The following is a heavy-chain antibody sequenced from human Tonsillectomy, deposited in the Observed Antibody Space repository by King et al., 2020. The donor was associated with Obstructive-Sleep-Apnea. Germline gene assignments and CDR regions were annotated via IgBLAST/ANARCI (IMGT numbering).Heavy chain of an antibody. CDR2: INHSGST. D-gene: IGHD5-24*01. Sequence: VQLQQWGEGLLKPSETLSLTCTVYGGSFSGYYWSWIRQPPGKGLEWIGEINHSGSTNYNPSLKSRVTTSVDTSKNQFSLRLSSVTAADTAVYYCARGGDGYKNYYYYGMDVWGQGTTVTVSS. V-gene: IGHV4-34*01. CDR1: GGSFSGYY. CDR3: ARGGDGYKNYYYYGMDV. J-gene: IGHJ6*02.